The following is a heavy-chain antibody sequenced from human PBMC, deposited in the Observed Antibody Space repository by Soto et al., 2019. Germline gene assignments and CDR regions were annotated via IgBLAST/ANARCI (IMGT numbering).Heavy chain of an antibody. Sequence: ASVKVSCKASGYTFTSYGISWVRQAPGQGLEWMGWISTYNGNTNYAQKLQGRVTMTTDTSTSTAYMELRSLRSDDAAVYYCARLSYFDTSRYFQHWGQGTLVTVSS. CDR3: ARLSYFDTSRYFQH. CDR2: ISTYNGNT. D-gene: IGHD3-22*01. J-gene: IGHJ1*01. CDR1: GYTFTSYG. V-gene: IGHV1-18*04.